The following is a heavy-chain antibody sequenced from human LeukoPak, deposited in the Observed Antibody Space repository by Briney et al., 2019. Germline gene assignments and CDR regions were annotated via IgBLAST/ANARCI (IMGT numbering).Heavy chain of an antibody. J-gene: IGHJ4*02. CDR2: IYSSEST. Sequence: SETLPLTCTVSGASVSGSPYYWGWIRQPPGKGLEWIGSIYSSESTYYNTSLQSRVTISIETSKNQISLRLSSVTAADTAVYYCARAKVKTSGHYYDSSGYYDFDYWGQGTLVTVSS. CDR3: ARAKVKTSGHYYDSSGYYDFDY. V-gene: IGHV4-39*02. CDR1: GASVSGSPYY. D-gene: IGHD3-22*01.